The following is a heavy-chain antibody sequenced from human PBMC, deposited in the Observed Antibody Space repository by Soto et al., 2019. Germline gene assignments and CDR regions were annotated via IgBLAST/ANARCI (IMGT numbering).Heavy chain of an antibody. CDR3: AKFTVTTGYYYYGMDV. J-gene: IGHJ6*02. V-gene: IGHV3-23*01. Sequence: EVQLLESGGGLVQPGGSLRLSCAASGFTFSSYAMSWVRQAPGKGLEWVSAISGSGGSTYYADSVKGRFTISRDNXKXTLYLQMNSLRAEDTAVYYCAKFTVTTGYYYYGMDVWGQGTTVTVSS. D-gene: IGHD4-17*01. CDR2: ISGSGGST. CDR1: GFTFSSYA.